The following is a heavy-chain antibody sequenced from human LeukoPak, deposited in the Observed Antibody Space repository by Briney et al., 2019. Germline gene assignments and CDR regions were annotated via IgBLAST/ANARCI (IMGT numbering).Heavy chain of an antibody. J-gene: IGHJ4*02. V-gene: IGHV3-23*01. CDR1: GFTFSSYA. CDR3: AKEYGVVVVTATRYSDY. Sequence: GGSLRLSCAASGFTFSSYAMNWVRQAPGKGMEWVSGISGSGANTYYADSVKGRFTISRDISKNTLYLQMNSLRAEDTAVYYCAKEYGVVVVTATRYSDYWGQGTLVTVSS. CDR2: ISGSGANT. D-gene: IGHD2-15*01.